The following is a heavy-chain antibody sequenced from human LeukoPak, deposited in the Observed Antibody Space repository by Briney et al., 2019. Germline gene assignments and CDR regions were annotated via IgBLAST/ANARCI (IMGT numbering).Heavy chain of an antibody. CDR1: GFTFSSYS. D-gene: IGHD3-22*01. V-gene: IGHV3-21*01. Sequence: DPGGSQRLSCAASGFTFSSYSMNWVRQAPGKGLEWVSSISSSSSYIYYADSVKGRFTISRDNAKNSLYLQMNSLRAEDTAVYYCARDTGYYDSSGYVTANFDYWGQGTLVTVSS. CDR3: ARDTGYYDSSGYVTANFDY. CDR2: ISSSSSYI. J-gene: IGHJ4*02.